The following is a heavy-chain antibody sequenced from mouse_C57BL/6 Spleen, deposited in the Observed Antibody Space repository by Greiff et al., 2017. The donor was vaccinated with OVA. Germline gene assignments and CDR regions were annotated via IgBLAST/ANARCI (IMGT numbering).Heavy chain of an antibody. J-gene: IGHJ2*01. CDR3: ARADYYGSSYEAYFDY. CDR2: ISDGGSYT. Sequence: EVQGVESGGGLVKPGGSLKLSCAASGFTFSSYAMSWVRQTPEKRLEWVATISDGGSYTYYPDNVKGRFTISRDNAKNNLYLQMSHLKSEDTAMYYCARADYYGSSYEAYFDYWGQGTTLTVSS. D-gene: IGHD1-1*01. V-gene: IGHV5-4*01. CDR1: GFTFSSYA.